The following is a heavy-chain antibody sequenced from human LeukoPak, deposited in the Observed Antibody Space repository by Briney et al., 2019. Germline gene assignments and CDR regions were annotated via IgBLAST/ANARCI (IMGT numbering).Heavy chain of an antibody. CDR2: ISSSSSYT. V-gene: IGHV3-11*06. J-gene: IGHJ4*02. CDR1: GFTFSDYY. CDR3: ARGGIAVAGTYYFDY. Sequence: GGSLRLSCAASGFTFSDYYMSWIRQAPGKGLEWVSYISSSSSYTNYADSVKGRFTISRDNAKNSLYLQINSLRAEDTAVYYCARGGIAVAGTYYFDYWGQGTLVTVSS. D-gene: IGHD6-19*01.